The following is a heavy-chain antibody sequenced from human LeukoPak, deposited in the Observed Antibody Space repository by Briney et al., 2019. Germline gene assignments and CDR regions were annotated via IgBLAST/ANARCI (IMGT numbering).Heavy chain of an antibody. Sequence: GGSLRLSCAASGFTFSNYGMNWVRQAPGEGLEWVSFTDTSGNYIYYGDSVKGRFTISRDNAKNLVFLQMNGLRAEDTAVYYCARGRSVTLLRGVAMSDGFDIWGQGAMVAVSS. D-gene: IGHD3-10*01. CDR3: ARGRSVTLLRGVAMSDGFDI. J-gene: IGHJ3*02. CDR2: TDTSGNYI. CDR1: GFTFSNYG. V-gene: IGHV3-21*01.